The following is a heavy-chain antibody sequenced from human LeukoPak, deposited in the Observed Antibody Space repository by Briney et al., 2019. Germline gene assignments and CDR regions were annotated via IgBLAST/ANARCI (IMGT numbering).Heavy chain of an antibody. CDR2: IYPGDSDP. Sequence: ESLKISCKGSGYSLTSYWIGWVRQVPGKGPEWMGIIYPGDSDPKYGPYFQGQDTITADKSIGPPYLQWSGLKASDSVMYCCARLRAYYGSGAAGGDFDYWGQGTLVTVSS. CDR1: GYSLTSYW. D-gene: IGHD3-10*01. J-gene: IGHJ4*02. V-gene: IGHV5-51*01. CDR3: ARLRAYYGSGAAGGDFDY.